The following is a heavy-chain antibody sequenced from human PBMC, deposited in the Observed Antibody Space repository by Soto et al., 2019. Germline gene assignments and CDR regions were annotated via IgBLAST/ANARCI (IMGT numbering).Heavy chain of an antibody. J-gene: IGHJ4*02. CDR3: VRQGYYHASSGYYLWGFDS. V-gene: IGHV5-51*01. Sequence: VESLKISVKDSGYSFGHFWIGWVRQMPGKGLEWMGIIYPGDSDTRYSPSFQGQVTISADKSIRTAYLQWSSLNSSDTAMYYCVRQGYYHASSGYYLWGFDSWGQGTLVTVSS. CDR1: GYSFGHFW. D-gene: IGHD3-22*01. CDR2: IYPGDSDT.